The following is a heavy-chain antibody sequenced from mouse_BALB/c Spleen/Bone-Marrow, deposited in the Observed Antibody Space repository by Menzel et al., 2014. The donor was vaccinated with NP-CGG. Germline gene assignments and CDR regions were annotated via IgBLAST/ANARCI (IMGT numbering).Heavy chain of an antibody. V-gene: IGHV1-69*01. D-gene: IGHD2-1*01. CDR3: ARKKRNYGNYYWFPY. J-gene: IGHJ3*01. CDR1: GYTFTGYW. Sequence: VQLQESGAEFVMPGASVKMSCKASGYTFTGYWIHWVKQRPGQGLEWIGAIDTSDSYSSYNQKFKGKATLTVDESSSTAYMQLSSLTSEDSAVYYCARKKRNYGNYYWFPYRGQGTLVTVSA. CDR2: IDTSDSYS.